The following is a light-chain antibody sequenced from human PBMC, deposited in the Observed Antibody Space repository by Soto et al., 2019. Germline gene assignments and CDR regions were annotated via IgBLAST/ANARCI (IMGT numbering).Light chain of an antibody. Sequence: QAVVTQPPSASGTPGQRVTISCSGSSSNIGNNTINWYQQLPGTAPKLLIYSNSQRPLGVPVRFSGSKSGTSASLTISGLQSEDEADYYCAAWDDRLYVFGAGTKLTVL. J-gene: IGLJ1*01. CDR1: SSNIGNNT. CDR3: AAWDDRLYV. V-gene: IGLV1-44*01. CDR2: SNS.